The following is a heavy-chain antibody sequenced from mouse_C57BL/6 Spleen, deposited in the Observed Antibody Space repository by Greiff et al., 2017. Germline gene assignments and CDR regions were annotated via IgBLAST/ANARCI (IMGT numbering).Heavy chain of an antibody. D-gene: IGHD1-3*01. CDR3: ARDAWASGDAMDY. CDR2: INYDGSST. CDR1: GFTFSDYY. Sequence: EVQLVESEGGLVQPGSSMKLSCTASGFTFSDYYMAWVRQVPEKGLEWVANINYDGSSTYYLDSLKSRFIISGDNAKNILYLQMSSLKSEDTATYYCARDAWASGDAMDYWGQGTSVTVSS. J-gene: IGHJ4*01. V-gene: IGHV5-16*01.